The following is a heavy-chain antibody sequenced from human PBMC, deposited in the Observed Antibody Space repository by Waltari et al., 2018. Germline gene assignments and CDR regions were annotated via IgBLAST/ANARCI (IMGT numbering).Heavy chain of an antibody. D-gene: IGHD4-17*01. J-gene: IGHJ5*02. CDR2: IYHSGST. V-gene: IGHV4-38-2*01. CDR1: GYSISSGYY. Sequence: QVQLQESGPGLVKPSETLSLTCAVSGYSISSGYYWGWIRQPPGKGLEWIGSIYHSGSTYYNPSLKSRVTISVDTSKNQFSLKLSSVTAADTAVYCCARSTTVTTNWFDPWGQGTLVTVSS. CDR3: ARSTTVTTNWFDP.